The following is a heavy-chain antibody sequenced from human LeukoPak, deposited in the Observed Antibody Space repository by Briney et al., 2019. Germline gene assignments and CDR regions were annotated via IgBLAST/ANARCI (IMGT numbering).Heavy chain of an antibody. CDR3: ARDKGEYYDSSGYLDY. V-gene: IGHV4-59*01. CDR2: IYYSGNT. CDR1: GGSISSYY. J-gene: IGHJ4*02. D-gene: IGHD3-22*01. Sequence: SETLSLTCTVSGGSISSYYWSWIRQPPGKGLEWIGYIYYSGNTNYNPSLKSRVTISVDTSKNQFSLKLSSVTAAATAMYYCARDKGEYYDSSGYLDYWGQGTLSPSPQ.